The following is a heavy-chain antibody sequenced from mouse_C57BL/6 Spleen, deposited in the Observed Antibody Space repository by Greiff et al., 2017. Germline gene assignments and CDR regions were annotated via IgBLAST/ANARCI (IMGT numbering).Heavy chain of an antibody. CDR3: VTTVVEGLYFDV. Sequence: VKLMESGPELVKPGASVKISCKASGYAFSSSWMNWVKQRPGKGLEWIGRIYPGDGDTNYNGKFKGKATLTADKSASTAYMQLSSLTSEDSAVYFCVTTVVEGLYFDVWGTGTTVTVSS. J-gene: IGHJ1*03. CDR1: GYAFSSSW. CDR2: IYPGDGDT. V-gene: IGHV1-82*01. D-gene: IGHD1-1*01.